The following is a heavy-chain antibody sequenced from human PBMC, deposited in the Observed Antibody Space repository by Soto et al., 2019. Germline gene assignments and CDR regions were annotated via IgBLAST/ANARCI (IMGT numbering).Heavy chain of an antibody. CDR2: IGTAGDT. Sequence: PGGSLRLSCAASGVTFSSYDMHWVRQATGKGLEWVSAIGTAGDTYYPGSVKGRFTISRENAKNSLYLQMNSLRAEDTAVYYCARVLRITMVRGAPEYYFDYWGQGTLVTVSS. V-gene: IGHV3-13*01. D-gene: IGHD3-10*01. CDR1: GVTFSSYD. CDR3: ARVLRITMVRGAPEYYFDY. J-gene: IGHJ4*02.